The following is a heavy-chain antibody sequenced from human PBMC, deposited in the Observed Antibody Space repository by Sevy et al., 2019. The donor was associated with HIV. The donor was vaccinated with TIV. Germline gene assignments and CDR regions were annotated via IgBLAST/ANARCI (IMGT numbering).Heavy chain of an antibody. J-gene: IGHJ4*02. CDR1: GYSFTSYW. V-gene: IGHV5-51*01. CDR2: IYPGDSDT. D-gene: IGHD1-1*01. Sequence: GSLRLSCKGSGYSFTSYWIGWVRQMPGKGLEWMGIIYPGDSDTRYSPSFQGQVTISADKSISTAYLQWSSLKASDTAMYYCARSNFSAYDYWGQGTLVTVSS. CDR3: ARSNFSAYDY.